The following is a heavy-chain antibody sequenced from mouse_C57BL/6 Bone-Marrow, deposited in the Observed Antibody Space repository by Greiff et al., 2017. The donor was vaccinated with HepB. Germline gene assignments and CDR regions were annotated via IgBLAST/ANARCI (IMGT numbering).Heavy chain of an antibody. CDR3: ASTTTVVAAYWYFDV. CDR2: IDPSDSET. V-gene: IGHV1-52*01. CDR1: GYTFTSYW. Sequence: VQLQQPGAELVRPGSSVKLSCKASGYTFTSYWMHWVKQRPIQGLEWIGNIDPSDSETHYNQKFKDKATLTVDKSSSTAYMQLSSLTSEDSAVYYYASTTTVVAAYWYFDVWGTGTTVTVSS. D-gene: IGHD1-1*01. J-gene: IGHJ1*03.